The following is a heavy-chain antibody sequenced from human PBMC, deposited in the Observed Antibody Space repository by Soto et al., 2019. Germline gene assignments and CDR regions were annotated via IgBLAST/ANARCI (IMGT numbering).Heavy chain of an antibody. V-gene: IGHV4-4*02. CDR1: GTSISSSQW. CDR3: GRTKHYVYGVDV. J-gene: IGHJ6*02. CDR2: IYHNERT. Sequence: QVQLQESGPGLVKPSGTLSLTCAVSGTSISSSQWWSWVRQPPGKGLEWIGEIYHNERTNYNPSLKSRLTMSLDKSKSQVSLKLRSVTAADTATYYCGRTKHYVYGVDVWGQGTTVTVSS.